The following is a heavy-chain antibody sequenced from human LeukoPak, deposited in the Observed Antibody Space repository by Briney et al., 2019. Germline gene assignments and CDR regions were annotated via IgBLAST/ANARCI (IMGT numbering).Heavy chain of an antibody. J-gene: IGHJ4*02. V-gene: IGHV4-30-4*01. CDR1: GGSISSGDYY. Sequence: SETLSLTCTVSGGSISSGDYYWSWIRQPPGKGLEWIGYIYYSGSTYYNPSLKSRVTISVDTSKNQFSLKLSSVTAADTAVYYCARLYSGSYSGLDYWGQGTLVTVSS. CDR2: IYYSGST. CDR3: ARLYSGSYSGLDY. D-gene: IGHD1-26*01.